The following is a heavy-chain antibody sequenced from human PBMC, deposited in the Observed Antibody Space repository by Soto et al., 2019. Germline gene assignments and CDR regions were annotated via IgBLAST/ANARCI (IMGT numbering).Heavy chain of an antibody. D-gene: IGHD5-18*01. J-gene: IGHJ4*02. CDR3: ERGRGYSYGAIFDY. CDR1: GGSFSGYY. CDR2: INHSGST. V-gene: IGHV4-34*01. Sequence: SETLSLTCAVYGGSFSGYYWSWIRQPPGKGLEWIGEINHSGSTNYNPSLKSRVTISVDTSKNQFSLKLSSVTAADTAVYYCERGRGYSYGAIFDYWGQGTLVT.